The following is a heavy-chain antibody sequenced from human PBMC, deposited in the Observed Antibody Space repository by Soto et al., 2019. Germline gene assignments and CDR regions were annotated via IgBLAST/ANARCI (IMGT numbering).Heavy chain of an antibody. CDR2: IYYSGST. Sequence: QVQLQESGPGLVKPSQTLSLTCTVSGGSISSGGYYWSWIRQHPGKGMEWIGYIYYSGSTYYNPSLKRRVTISVDTSKNQVSLKLSSVTAADSAGYYCARFSGIGYAFFDYWGQGTLVTVSS. V-gene: IGHV4-31*03. CDR3: ARFSGIGYAFFDY. CDR1: GGSISSGGYY. D-gene: IGHD2-2*01. J-gene: IGHJ4*02.